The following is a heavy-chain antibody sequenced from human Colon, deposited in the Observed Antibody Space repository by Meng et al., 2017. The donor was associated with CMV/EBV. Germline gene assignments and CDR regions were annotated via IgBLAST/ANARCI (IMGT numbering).Heavy chain of an antibody. D-gene: IGHD2/OR15-2a*01. CDR1: GFTFSSYW. CDR3: AKEYGPGWLDP. V-gene: IGHV3-21*01. J-gene: IGHJ5*02. Sequence: GESLKISCAASGFTFSSYWMSWVRQAPGKGLEWVACISSSGSYIYYADSVKGRFTISRDNAKNSLYLQMNSLRAEDTAVYYCAKEYGPGWLDPWGQGTLVTVSS. CDR2: ISSSGSYI.